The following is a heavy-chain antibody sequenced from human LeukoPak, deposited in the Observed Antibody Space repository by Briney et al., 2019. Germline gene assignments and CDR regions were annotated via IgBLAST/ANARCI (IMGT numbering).Heavy chain of an antibody. J-gene: IGHJ6*03. CDR3: ARQTQWGYYYYMDV. Sequence: SGPTLVNPTQTLTLTCTFSGFSLSTSGMRVSWIRQPPGKALEWLARIDWDDDKFYITSLKTRLTISKDTSKNQVVLTMTNMDPVDTATYYCARQTQWGYYYYMDVWGKGTTVTVSS. V-gene: IGHV2-70*04. CDR2: IDWDDDK. D-gene: IGHD1-26*01. CDR1: GFSLSTSGMR.